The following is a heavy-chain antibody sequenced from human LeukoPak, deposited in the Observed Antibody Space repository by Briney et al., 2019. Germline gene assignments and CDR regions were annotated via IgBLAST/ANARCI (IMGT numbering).Heavy chain of an antibody. D-gene: IGHD6-19*01. CDR2: ISGSGGST. J-gene: IGHJ4*02. CDR1: GFTFRSYS. CDR3: AKDRDGYSSGLVDY. V-gene: IGHV3-23*01. Sequence: GGSLRLSCAASGFTFRSYSMNRVRQAPGKGLEWVSAISGSGGSTYYADSVKGRFTISRDNSKNTLYLQMNSLRAEDTAVYYCAKDRDGYSSGLVDYWGQGTLVTVSS.